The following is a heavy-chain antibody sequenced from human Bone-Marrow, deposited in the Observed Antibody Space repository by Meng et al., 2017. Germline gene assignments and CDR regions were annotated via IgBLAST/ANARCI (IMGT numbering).Heavy chain of an antibody. CDR1: GFTFGSYA. D-gene: IGHD3-22*01. Sequence: GESLKISCAASGFTFGSYAMSWVRQAPGKGLEWVSGISGSGGRIYYADSVKGRFTISRDNSKNTLYLQMNSLRVEDTAVYYCAKWATMILSADGDGFDIWGQGTMVTVSS. CDR3: AKWATMILSADGDGFDI. V-gene: IGHV3-23*01. CDR2: ISGSGGRI. J-gene: IGHJ3*02.